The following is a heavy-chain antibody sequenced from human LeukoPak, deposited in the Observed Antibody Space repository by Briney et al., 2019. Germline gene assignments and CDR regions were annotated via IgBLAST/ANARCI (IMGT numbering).Heavy chain of an antibody. Sequence: PGGSLRLSCAVSGILFSDAWMSWVRQAPGQGLEWVGRMKSKRGGGTTDYAAPVKGRFTISRDGSRNTLYLQMDSLQIEDTAVYYCTWMTTFFTVDFWGQGTRVTVSS. CDR3: TWMTTFFTVDF. V-gene: IGHV3-15*01. CDR2: MKSKRGGGTT. J-gene: IGHJ4*02. D-gene: IGHD3-16*01. CDR1: GILFSDAW.